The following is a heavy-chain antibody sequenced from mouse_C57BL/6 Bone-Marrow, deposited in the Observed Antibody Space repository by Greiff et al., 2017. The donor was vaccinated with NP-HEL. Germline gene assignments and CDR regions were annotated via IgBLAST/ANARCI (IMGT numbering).Heavy chain of an antibody. J-gene: IGHJ3*01. D-gene: IGHD2-3*01. V-gene: IGHV5-9-1*02. CDR3: TRDGDVDWFAY. CDR2: ISSGGDYI. Sequence: EVKLVESGEGLVKPGGSLKLSCAASGFTFSSYAMSWVRQTPEKRLEWVAYISSGGDYIYYADTVKGRFTISRDNARNTLYLQMSSLKSEDTAMYYCTRDGDVDWFAYWGQGTLVTVSA. CDR1: GFTFSSYA.